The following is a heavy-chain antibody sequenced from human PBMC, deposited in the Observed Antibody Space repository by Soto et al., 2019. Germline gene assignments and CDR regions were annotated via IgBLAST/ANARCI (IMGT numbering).Heavy chain of an antibody. V-gene: IGHV3-21*01. J-gene: IGHJ6*02. CDR2: ISSSSTDI. D-gene: IGHD6-13*01. CDR1: GFTFSSYG. Sequence: GSLRLSCAASGFTFSSYGMNWVRQAPGKGLEWVSSISSSSTDIYYADSVKGRFTISRDNAKNSLFLQMNSLRAEDTAVYYCARAGIVAAGTPRSYYYGLDVWGQGTTVTVSS. CDR3: ARAGIVAAGTPRSYYYGLDV.